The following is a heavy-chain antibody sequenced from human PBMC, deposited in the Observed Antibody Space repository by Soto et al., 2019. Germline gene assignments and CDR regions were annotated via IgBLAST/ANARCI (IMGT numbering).Heavy chain of an antibody. CDR3: ARVGRYGWDFDH. CDR1: EFSFRSYW. V-gene: IGHV3-7*01. Sequence: GGSLRLSCAASEFSFRSYWMTWVRQAPGKGLEWVALINEDGSQKYYVGSVKGRFIISRDNAKDSVYMQMDSLRAGDTAVYFCARVGRYGWDFDHWGQGTLVTVSS. J-gene: IGHJ4*02. D-gene: IGHD5-18*01. CDR2: INEDGSQK.